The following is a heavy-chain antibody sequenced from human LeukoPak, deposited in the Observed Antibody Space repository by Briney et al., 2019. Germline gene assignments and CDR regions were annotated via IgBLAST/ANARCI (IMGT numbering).Heavy chain of an antibody. D-gene: IGHD5-18*01. J-gene: IGHJ3*02. CDR1: GFTFSSYA. Sequence: GGSLRLSCAASGFTFSSYAMHWVRQAPGKGLEWVAVISYDGSNKYYADSVKGRFTISRDNPKNTLYLQMNSLRAEDTAVYYCARGDIQLWSPLDIWGQGTMVTVSS. CDR2: ISYDGSNK. V-gene: IGHV3-30-3*01. CDR3: ARGDIQLWSPLDI.